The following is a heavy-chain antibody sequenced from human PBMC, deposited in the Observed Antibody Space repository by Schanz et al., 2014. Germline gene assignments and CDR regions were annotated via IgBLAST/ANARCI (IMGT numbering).Heavy chain of an antibody. D-gene: IGHD4-17*01. CDR1: GFTFNNFN. J-gene: IGHJ4*02. CDR3: ARDAVTSVLTPGFYY. CDR2: ISSSGSSI. V-gene: IGHV3-21*06. Sequence: EVQLVESGGGLVKPGGSLRLSCAASGFTFNNFNMNWVRQAPGKGLEWVSSISSSGSSIYYADSVKGRFTISRDNANNSLFLRMNSLRAEDTAVYYCARDAVTSVLTPGFYYWGQGTLATVSS.